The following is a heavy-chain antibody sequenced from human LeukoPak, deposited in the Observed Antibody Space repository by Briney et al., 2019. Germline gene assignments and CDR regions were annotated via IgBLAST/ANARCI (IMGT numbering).Heavy chain of an antibody. CDR2: IYHSGST. D-gene: IGHD3-10*01. CDR1: GGSISSYY. CDR3: ARGVEWFGELTTALYNWFDP. J-gene: IGHJ5*02. V-gene: IGHV4-59*12. Sequence: SETLSLTCTVSGGSISSYYWSWIRQPPGKGLEWIGYIYHSGSTNYNPSLKSRVTISVDTSKNQFSLKLSSVTAADTAVYYCARGVEWFGELTTALYNWFDPWGQGTLVTVSS.